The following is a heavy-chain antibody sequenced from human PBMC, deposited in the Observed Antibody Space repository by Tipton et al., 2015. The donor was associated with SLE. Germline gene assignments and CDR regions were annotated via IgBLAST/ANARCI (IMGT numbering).Heavy chain of an antibody. J-gene: IGHJ4*02. CDR1: GDSVSSRSYY. D-gene: IGHD4-17*01. V-gene: IGHV4-39*07. CDR3: ARYHDYGDSRYAFDY. Sequence: TLSLTCTVSGDSVSSRSYYWGWIRQPPGKGLEWIGNVYYSGTTYYNPSLKSRVTISVDTSKNQFSLKVNSVTAADTAVYFCARYHDYGDSRYAFDYWGQGTLVSVSS. CDR2: VYYSGTT.